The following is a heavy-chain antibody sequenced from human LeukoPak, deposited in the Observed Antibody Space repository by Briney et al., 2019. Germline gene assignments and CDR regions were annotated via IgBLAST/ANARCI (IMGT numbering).Heavy chain of an antibody. CDR1: GGSISSGSYY. Sequence: SQTLSLTCTVSGGSISSGSYYWSWIRQHPGKGLEWIGYIHYSGSTYYNPSLKSRVTISVDMSKNHFSLKLSSVTAADTAVYYCARVVGDTTMDYWGQGTLVTVSS. CDR3: ARVVGDTTMDY. J-gene: IGHJ4*02. CDR2: IHYSGST. D-gene: IGHD1-26*01. V-gene: IGHV4-31*03.